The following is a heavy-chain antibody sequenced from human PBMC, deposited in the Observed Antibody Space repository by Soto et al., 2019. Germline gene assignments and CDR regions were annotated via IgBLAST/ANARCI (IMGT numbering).Heavy chain of an antibody. Sequence: GGSLRLSCAASGFTFSSYAMSWVRQAPGKGLEWVSAISGSGGSTYYADSVKGRFTISRDNSKNTLYLQMNSLRAEDTAVYYCAKDRITMIVGGAEDWFDPWGQGTLVTVSS. J-gene: IGHJ5*02. CDR2: ISGSGGST. V-gene: IGHV3-23*01. CDR1: GFTFSSYA. D-gene: IGHD3-22*01. CDR3: AKDRITMIVGGAEDWFDP.